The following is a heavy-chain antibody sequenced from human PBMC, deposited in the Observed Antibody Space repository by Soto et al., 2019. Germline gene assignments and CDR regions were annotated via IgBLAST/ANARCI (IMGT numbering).Heavy chain of an antibody. V-gene: IGHV1-24*01. CDR1: GYTLTELS. Sequence: ASVKVSCKVSGYTLTELSMHWVRQAPGKGLEWMGGFDPEDGETIYAQKFQGRVTMTEDTSTDTAYMELSSLRSEDTAVYYCATESNREYSSSWDNWIDPSGQGIRVTVSS. CDR2: FDPEDGET. J-gene: IGHJ5*02. CDR3: ATESNREYSSSWDNWIDP. D-gene: IGHD6-13*01.